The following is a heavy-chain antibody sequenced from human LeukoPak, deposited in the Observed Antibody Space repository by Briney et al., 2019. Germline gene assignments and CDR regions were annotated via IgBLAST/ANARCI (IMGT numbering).Heavy chain of an antibody. V-gene: IGHV5-51*01. CDR2: IYPGDSDT. D-gene: IGHD1-26*01. J-gene: IGHJ5*02. CDR1: EFSFTNYW. CDR3: ARRGGATTRWFDP. Sequence: GESLKISCKGSEFSFTNYWIAWVRQMPGKGLEWMGIIYPGDSDTRYSPSFQGQVTISADKSISTAYLQWSSLKASDTAMYYCARRGGATTRWFDPWGQGTLVTVSS.